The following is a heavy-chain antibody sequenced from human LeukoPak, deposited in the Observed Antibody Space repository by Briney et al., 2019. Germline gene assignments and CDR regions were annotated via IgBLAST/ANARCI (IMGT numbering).Heavy chain of an antibody. Sequence: ASVKVSCKASGYTFTSYYMHWVRLAPGQGLEWMGIINPSGGSTSYAQKFQGRVTMTRDMSTSTVYMELSSLRPEDTAVYYCARTPYYYYYMDVRGKGTTVTVSS. CDR2: INPSGGST. J-gene: IGHJ6*03. V-gene: IGHV1-46*01. CDR1: GYTFTSYY. CDR3: ARTPYYYYYMDV.